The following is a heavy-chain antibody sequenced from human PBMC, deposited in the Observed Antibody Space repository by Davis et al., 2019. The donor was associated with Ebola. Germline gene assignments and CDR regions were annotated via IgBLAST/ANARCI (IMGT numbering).Heavy chain of an antibody. V-gene: IGHV3-23*01. D-gene: IGHD4-17*01. CDR3: TRDRIDYGDYVMDV. CDR2: ISGGSSRT. J-gene: IGHJ6*02. CDR1: GFNFRRYG. Sequence: GESLKISCAASGFNFRRYGMTWVRQAPGKGLEWVAVISGGSSRTDYADSVRGRFTISRDDSKSIAYLQMNSLKTEDTAVYYCTRDRIDYGDYVMDVWGQGTTVTVSS.